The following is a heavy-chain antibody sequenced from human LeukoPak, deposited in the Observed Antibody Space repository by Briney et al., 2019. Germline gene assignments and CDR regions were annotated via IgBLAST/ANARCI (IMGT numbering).Heavy chain of an antibody. V-gene: IGHV1-69*13. D-gene: IGHD6-19*01. J-gene: IGHJ4*02. CDR1: GGTFSSYA. CDR2: IIPIFGTA. CDR3: AREVAGPIFDY. Sequence: ASVKVSCKASGGTFSSYAISWVRQAPEQGLEWMGGIIPIFGTANYAQKFQGRVTITADESTSTAYMELSSLRSEDTAVYYCAREVAGPIFDYWGQGTLVTVSS.